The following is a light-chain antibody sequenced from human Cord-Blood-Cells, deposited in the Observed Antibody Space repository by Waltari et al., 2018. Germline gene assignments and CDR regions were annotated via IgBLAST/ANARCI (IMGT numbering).Light chain of an antibody. Sequence: HSALTQPSSGPVSPGPSLTIPYTETSSYVGGYNYVSCYHQHPGKAPTRLSYQVSNRPAGGSNCLAGSKCGNTASRTISGLQAEDEADYSCSSYTTSSTYVFGTGTKVTAL. CDR3: SSYTTSSTYV. CDR2: QVS. J-gene: IGLJ1*01. CDR1: SSYVGGYNY. V-gene: IGLV2-14*01.